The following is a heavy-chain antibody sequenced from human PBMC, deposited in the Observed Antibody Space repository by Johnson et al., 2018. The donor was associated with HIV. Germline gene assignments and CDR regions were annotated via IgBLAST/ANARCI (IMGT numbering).Heavy chain of an antibody. J-gene: IGHJ3*02. D-gene: IGHD5-12*01. Sequence: VQLVESGGNVVRPGGSLRLSCAASGFTFNDYAMSWVRQAPGKGLEWVSGISWNGGSIDYADSVKGRFTISRDNAKNSLYLQMNSLRAEDTAVYYCAGSDIVATTGAFDIWGQGTMVTVSS. V-gene: IGHV3-20*04. CDR2: ISWNGGSI. CDR3: AGSDIVATTGAFDI. CDR1: GFTFNDYA.